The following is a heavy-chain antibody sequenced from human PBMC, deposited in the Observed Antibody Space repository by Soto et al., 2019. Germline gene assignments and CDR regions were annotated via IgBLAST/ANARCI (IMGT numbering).Heavy chain of an antibody. CDR1: GFTFSSYA. J-gene: IGHJ4*02. Sequence: EVQLLESGGGLVQPGGSLRLSCAASGFTFSSYAMSWVRQAPGKGLEWVSAISGSGGSTYYADSVKGRFTISRDNSKNARYLQMNSLRAEDTAVYYCATASGWFGEFDYWGQGTLGTVSS. D-gene: IGHD3-10*01. CDR2: ISGSGGST. CDR3: ATASGWFGEFDY. V-gene: IGHV3-23*01.